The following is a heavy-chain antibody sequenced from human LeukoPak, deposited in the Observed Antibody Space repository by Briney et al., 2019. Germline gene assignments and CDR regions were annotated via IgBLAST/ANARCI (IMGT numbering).Heavy chain of an antibody. CDR3: ASSGSYYNTRFDP. Sequence: SETLSLTCAVYGGSFSDYYWSWIRQPPGKGLEWIGEINHSGSTNYNPSLKSRVTISVDTSKNQFSLKLSSVTAADTAVYYCASSGSYYNTRFDPWGQGTLVTISS. D-gene: IGHD3-10*01. J-gene: IGHJ5*02. V-gene: IGHV4-34*01. CDR1: GGSFSDYY. CDR2: INHSGST.